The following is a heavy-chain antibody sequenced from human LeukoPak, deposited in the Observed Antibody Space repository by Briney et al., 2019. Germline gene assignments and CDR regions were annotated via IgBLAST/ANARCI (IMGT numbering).Heavy chain of an antibody. D-gene: IGHD4-11*01. CDR2: ITKSGDNT. Sequence: GGSLRLSCAASGFTFSNYAMRWVRQAPGKGLEGVSSITKSGDNTYYTDSVKGRFTISRDNSKNTLYLQMHSLRAEDTALYYCADSNYWYPVDYWGRGTLVTVSS. J-gene: IGHJ4*02. CDR1: GFTFSNYA. V-gene: IGHV3-23*01. CDR3: ADSNYWYPVDY.